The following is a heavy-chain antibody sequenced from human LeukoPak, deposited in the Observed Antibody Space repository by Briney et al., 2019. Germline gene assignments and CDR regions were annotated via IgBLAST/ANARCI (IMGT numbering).Heavy chain of an antibody. CDR3: ARLADC. Sequence: PSETLSLTCAVSGASINSPYWWTWVRQPPGKGLEWIGEVYHSGSTSYNPSLKSRVTVSMDKSKNQFSLSLTSVTAADTAVYYCARLADCWGPGTLVTVSS. J-gene: IGHJ4*02. D-gene: IGHD3-3*02. V-gene: IGHV4-4*02. CDR2: VYHSGST. CDR1: GASINSPYW.